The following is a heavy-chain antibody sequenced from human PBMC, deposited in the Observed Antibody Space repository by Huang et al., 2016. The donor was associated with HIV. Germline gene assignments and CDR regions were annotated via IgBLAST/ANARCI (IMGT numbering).Heavy chain of an antibody. CDR1: GFTFSSYW. Sequence: EVQLVESGGGLVQPGGSQRLSCAASGFTFSSYWMHWVRQVPGKGLVWVSHIKSDGSSTSYADSVKGRFTISRDNAKNTLYLQMNSLRAEDTAVYYCARGSRQGKYYYGSGTAYWGQGTLVTVSS. J-gene: IGHJ4*02. CDR3: ARGSRQGKYYYGSGTAY. V-gene: IGHV3-74*01. D-gene: IGHD3-10*01. CDR2: IKSDGSST.